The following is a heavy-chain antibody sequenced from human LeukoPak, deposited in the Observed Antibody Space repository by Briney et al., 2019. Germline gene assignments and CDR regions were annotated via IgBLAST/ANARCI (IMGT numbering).Heavy chain of an antibody. V-gene: IGHV4-30-2*01. Sequence: SETLSPTCAVSGGSISSGGYSWSWIRQPPGKGLEWIGYIYHSGSTYYNPSLKSRVTISVDRSKNQFSLKLSSVTAADTAVYYCARASTFWKPLPEYYYYGMDVWGQGTTVTVSS. CDR2: IYHSGST. J-gene: IGHJ6*02. D-gene: IGHD3-3*01. CDR1: GGSISSGGYS. CDR3: ARASTFWKPLPEYYYYGMDV.